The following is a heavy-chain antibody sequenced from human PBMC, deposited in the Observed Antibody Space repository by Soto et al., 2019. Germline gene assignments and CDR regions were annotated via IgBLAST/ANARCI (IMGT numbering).Heavy chain of an antibody. D-gene: IGHD6-6*01. CDR3: ARGLRSVLDY. CDR2: ISYDGSEK. Sequence: GGSLRLSCAASGFTFNTYGMHWVRQAPGKGLEWVAVISYDGSEKYYVDSVKGRFTISKDNSKNTLYLQMNSLRPEDTAVYYCARGLRSVLDYWGQGTLVTVSS. V-gene: IGHV3-30*03. CDR1: GFTFNTYG. J-gene: IGHJ4*02.